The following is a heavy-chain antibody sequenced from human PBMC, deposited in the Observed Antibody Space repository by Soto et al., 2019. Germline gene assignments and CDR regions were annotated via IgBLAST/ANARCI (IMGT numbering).Heavy chain of an antibody. D-gene: IGHD2-15*01. Sequence: SLRLSCAASGFTFRPYAMSWVRQARGKGLEWVSASSGSVVSTYYAESVKGRFTISRDNSKNTLYLQMNSLRAEDTAVYYCAKGGIVVVVAAPIDYWGQAIQVA. CDR2: SSGSVVST. CDR1: GFTFRPYA. V-gene: IGHV3-23*01. CDR3: AKGGIVVVVAAPIDY. J-gene: IGHJ4*02.